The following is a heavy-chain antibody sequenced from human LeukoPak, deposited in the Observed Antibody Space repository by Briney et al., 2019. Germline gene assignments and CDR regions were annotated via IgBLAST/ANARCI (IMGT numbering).Heavy chain of an antibody. J-gene: IGHJ5*02. Sequence: SETLSLTCTVSGGSISSYYWSWIRQPPGKGLEWIGYIYYSGSTNYNPSLKSRVTISVDTSKNQFSLKLSSVTAADTAVYYCARDKRLRYFDSPNWFDPWGQGTLVTVSS. D-gene: IGHD3-9*01. CDR1: GGSISSYY. CDR2: IYYSGST. V-gene: IGHV4-59*01. CDR3: ARDKRLRYFDSPNWFDP.